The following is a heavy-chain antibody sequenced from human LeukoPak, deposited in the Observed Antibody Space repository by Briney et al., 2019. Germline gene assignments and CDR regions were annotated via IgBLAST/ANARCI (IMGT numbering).Heavy chain of an antibody. V-gene: IGHV4-59*01. CDR2: IHYSGST. CDR1: DGSISSYN. J-gene: IGHJ6*02. CDR3: ARELGSDYYGSGSPHYYGMDV. D-gene: IGHD3-10*01. Sequence: SETLSLTWTAADGSISSYNCSLLQQPPRKVQERSVNIHYSGSTNYNPSLKSRVTISVDTSKNQFSLKLSSVTAADTAVYYCARELGSDYYGSGSPHYYGMDVWGQGTTVTVSS.